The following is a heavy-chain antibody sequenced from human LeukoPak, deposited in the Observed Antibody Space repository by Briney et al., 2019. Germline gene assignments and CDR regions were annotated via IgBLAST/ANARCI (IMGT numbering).Heavy chain of an antibody. CDR2: IKQDGSEM. Sequence: PGGSLRLSCAASGFTFSNYWMNCVRQAPGKGRERVANIKQDGSEMSYVDSVRGRFNISRDNAKNSMYMQMDSLRAEDTAVYYCARGGYSYGRGANSDFDYWGQGALVTVSS. CDR3: ARGGYSYGRGANSDFDY. V-gene: IGHV3-7*01. D-gene: IGHD5-18*01. CDR1: GFTFSNYW. J-gene: IGHJ4*02.